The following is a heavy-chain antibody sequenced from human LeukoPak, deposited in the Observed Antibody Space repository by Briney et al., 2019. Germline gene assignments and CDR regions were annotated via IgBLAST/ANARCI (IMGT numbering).Heavy chain of an antibody. V-gene: IGHV1-46*01. D-gene: IGHD5-24*01. J-gene: IGHJ5*02. CDR2: INPSGGST. Sequence: ASVKVSCKASGYTFTSYYMHWVRQAPGQGLEWMGIINPSGGSTSYAQKFQGRVTMTRDTSTSTVYMELSSLRSEDTAVYYCARDVRDGYNRNWFDPWGQGTLVTVSS. CDR3: ARDVRDGYNRNWFDP. CDR1: GYTFTSYY.